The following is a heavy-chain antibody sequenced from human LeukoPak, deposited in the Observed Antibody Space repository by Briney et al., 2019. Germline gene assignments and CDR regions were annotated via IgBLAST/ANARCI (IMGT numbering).Heavy chain of an antibody. CDR2: IHFSGNT. J-gene: IGHJ6*03. D-gene: IGHD4-11*01. Sequence: SETLSLTCTVSGGSISSYYWSWIRQPPGKGLEWIGYIHFSGNTNYNPSLKSRVSISVATSKNQFSLKLTSVTAADTAVYYCARETSKFVSYYDYYMDVWGKGTTVTVSS. V-gene: IGHV4-59*01. CDR3: ARETSKFVSYYDYYMDV. CDR1: GGSISSYY.